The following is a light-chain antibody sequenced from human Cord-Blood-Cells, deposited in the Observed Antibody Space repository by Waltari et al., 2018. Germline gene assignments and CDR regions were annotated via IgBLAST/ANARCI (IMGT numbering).Light chain of an antibody. CDR1: QSISSY. CDR3: QQSYSTPYT. Sequence: DIQMTQSPSSLSASVGDRVTITCRASQSISSYLNWYQQKPGKAPKLLIYDASSLQSGVPSRCSGSGSGTEFTLTISSLQPEDFATYYCQQSYSTPYTFGQGTKLEIK. J-gene: IGKJ2*01. CDR2: DAS. V-gene: IGKV1-39*01.